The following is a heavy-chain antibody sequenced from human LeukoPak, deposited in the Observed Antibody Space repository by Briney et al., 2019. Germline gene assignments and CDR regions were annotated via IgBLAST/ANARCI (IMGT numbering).Heavy chain of an antibody. J-gene: IGHJ4*02. Sequence: GGSLRLSCAASGFTFSSYAMHWVRQAPGKGLEWVAVISYDGSNKYYADSVKGRFTISRDNSKNTLYLQMNSLRAEDTAVYYCARFEYSSSSTFDYWGQGTLVTVSS. V-gene: IGHV3-30-3*01. CDR3: ARFEYSSSSTFDY. D-gene: IGHD6-6*01. CDR1: GFTFSSYA. CDR2: ISYDGSNK.